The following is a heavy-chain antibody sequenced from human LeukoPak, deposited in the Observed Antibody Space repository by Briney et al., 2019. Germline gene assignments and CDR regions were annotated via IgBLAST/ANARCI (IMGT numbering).Heavy chain of an antibody. J-gene: IGHJ4*02. D-gene: IGHD3-22*01. V-gene: IGHV1-8*03. CDR1: GYTFSSHD. CDR2: MNPETGDT. Sequence: ASVKVSCTASGYTFSSHDMHWVRQATGQGLEWMGWMNPETGDTGYTQTLQGRISITWNTSISTAYMELSGLRSEDTAVYYCARGGAFYQDTSGCLDSWGQGTLVTVSS. CDR3: ARGGAFYQDTSGCLDS.